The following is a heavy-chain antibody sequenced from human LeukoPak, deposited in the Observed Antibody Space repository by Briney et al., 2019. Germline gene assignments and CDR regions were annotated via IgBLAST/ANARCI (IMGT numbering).Heavy chain of an antibody. V-gene: IGHV4-59*08. CDR2: IYYSGTT. CDR3: GRRGAGGGTSFDY. CDR1: GDSISNYY. D-gene: IGHD2-15*01. J-gene: IGHJ4*02. Sequence: SETLSLTCTVSGDSISNYYWSWIRRPPGKGPEWIGDIYYSGTTNYNPSLKSRVTMSVDTSKNQFSLKLTSVTAADTAVYYCGRRGAGGGTSFDYWGQGTLVTLSS.